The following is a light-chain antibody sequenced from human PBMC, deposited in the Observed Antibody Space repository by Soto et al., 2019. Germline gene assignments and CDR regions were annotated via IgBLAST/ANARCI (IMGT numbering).Light chain of an antibody. Sequence: EVVLTQSPGTLSLSPGERATLSRRASQSVISGDLAWYQQKPGQAPRLLLYRTSSRVTGVPDRFSGSGSGTDFSLTISRLEPEDFAVYYCQQYGNFPRTFGQGTKVEIK. CDR1: QSVISGD. V-gene: IGKV3-20*01. CDR2: RTS. CDR3: QQYGNFPRT. J-gene: IGKJ1*01.